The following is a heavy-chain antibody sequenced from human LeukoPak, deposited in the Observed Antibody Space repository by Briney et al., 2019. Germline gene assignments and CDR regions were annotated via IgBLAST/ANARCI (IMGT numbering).Heavy chain of an antibody. CDR1: GGSISSGSYY. D-gene: IGHD2-21*01. CDR3: ARTDCPTYQYNYYYYMDV. V-gene: IGHV4-61*02. CDR2: IYTSGST. J-gene: IGHJ6*03. Sequence: SQTLSLTCTVSGGSISSGSYYWSWIRQPAGKGLEWIGRIYTSGSTNYNPSLKSRVTISVDTSKNQFSLKLSSVTAADTAVYYCARTDCPTYQYNYYYYMDVWGKGTTVTVSS.